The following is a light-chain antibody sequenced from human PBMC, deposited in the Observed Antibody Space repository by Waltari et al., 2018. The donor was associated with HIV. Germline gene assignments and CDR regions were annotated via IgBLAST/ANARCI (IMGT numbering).Light chain of an antibody. J-gene: IGLJ2*01. CDR3: CTYAAKYVL. CDR1: SSDVGHFNF. V-gene: IGLV2-11*01. Sequence: QSALTQPRSVSGSPGQSVTISCTRTSSDVGHFNFVSWYQPLPAKAPKLLIYDVTKRPAGVPDRFSGSKAGDTASLIISGLQAEDESYYCCCTYAAKYVLFGGGTNLTVL. CDR2: DVT.